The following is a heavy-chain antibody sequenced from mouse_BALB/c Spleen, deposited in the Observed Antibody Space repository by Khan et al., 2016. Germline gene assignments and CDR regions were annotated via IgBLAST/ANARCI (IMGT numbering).Heavy chain of an antibody. J-gene: IGHJ1*01. CDR3: ARYRYYYGSSRYFDV. D-gene: IGHD1-1*01. CDR1: GYTFTNYG. Sequence: QIQLVQSGPELKRPGKTVKISCKASGYTFTNYGINWVKQAPGKGLKWMGWINTYSGESTYADDFKGRFAFSLEPSANTAYLQINNLKNEETATYFCARYRYYYGSSRYFDVWGAGTTVTVSS. CDR2: INTYSGES. V-gene: IGHV9-3-1*01.